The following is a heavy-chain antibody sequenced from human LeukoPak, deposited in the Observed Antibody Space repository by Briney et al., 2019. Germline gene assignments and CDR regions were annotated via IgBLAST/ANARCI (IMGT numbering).Heavy chain of an antibody. D-gene: IGHD3-9*01. CDR3: ASTYYDILTGYGRWTKDHTGNWFDP. J-gene: IGHJ5*02. CDR2: IHHSGNI. CDR1: GYSISSGYY. V-gene: IGHV4-38-2*02. Sequence: ASETLSLTCTVSGYSISSGYYWGWIRQSPGKGLEWIGNIHHSGNIYYNVSLKSRVTISVDTSKNQFSLKLSSVTAADTAVYYCASTYYDILTGYGRWTKDHTGNWFDPWGQGTLVTVSS.